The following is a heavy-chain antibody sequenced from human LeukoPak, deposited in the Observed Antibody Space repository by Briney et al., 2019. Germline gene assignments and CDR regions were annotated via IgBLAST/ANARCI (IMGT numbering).Heavy chain of an antibody. Sequence: PGGSLRLSCAASGFTFSSDAMSWVRQAPGKGLEWVSTISSSGSNTYYADSVKGRFTISRDNSKNTLYLQMNSLRAEDTALYYCARPPYNSGWLLDHWGQGTLVTVSS. V-gene: IGHV3-23*01. CDR2: ISSSGSNT. D-gene: IGHD6-19*01. J-gene: IGHJ4*02. CDR3: ARPPYNSGWLLDH. CDR1: GFTFSSDA.